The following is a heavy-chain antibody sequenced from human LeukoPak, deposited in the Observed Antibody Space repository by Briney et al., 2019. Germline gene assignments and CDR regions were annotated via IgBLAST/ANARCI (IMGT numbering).Heavy chain of an antibody. CDR3: ARISLLGLVPAVGFNDY. CDR1: GFTFSDYN. D-gene: IGHD1-26*01. J-gene: IGHJ4*02. V-gene: IGHV3-21*06. Sequence: GGSLRLSCTASGFTFSDYNFNWVRQAPGKGLEWVSPISSSSSYIYYAESVKGRFTVSRDNAKNSVYLQLSSLRAEDTAVYYCARISLLGLVPAVGFNDYWGQGTSVTVSS. CDR2: ISSSSSYI.